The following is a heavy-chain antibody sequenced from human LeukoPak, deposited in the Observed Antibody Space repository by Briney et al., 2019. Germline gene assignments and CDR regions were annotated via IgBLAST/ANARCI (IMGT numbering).Heavy chain of an antibody. CDR1: GGSISGYF. J-gene: IGHJ5*01. CDR2: IYYTGAA. Sequence: SETLSLTCTVSGGSISGYFWSWIRQPPGKGLQFIGYIYYTGAANYNPSLNSRVSMSVDTSKNQFSLKVSSVTAADTAVYYCAKFATVTVPNWLDFWGQGILVTVSS. V-gene: IGHV4-59*01. D-gene: IGHD4-17*01. CDR3: AKFATVTVPNWLDF.